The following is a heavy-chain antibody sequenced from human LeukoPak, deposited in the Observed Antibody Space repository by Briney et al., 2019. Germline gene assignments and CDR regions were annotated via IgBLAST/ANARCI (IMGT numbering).Heavy chain of an antibody. CDR3: ARRDEHYNRCGYLQH. V-gene: IGHV3-48*04. D-gene: IGHD2/OR15-2a*01. J-gene: IGHJ1*01. CDR2: INSDSSII. CDR1: GFTFSIYS. Sequence: GGSLTLSCAASGFTFSIYSMMWVSEAPRQGLEWVSYINSDSSIIYYADSVKGRFTISRDNANNSLYMQKISLRAEDTAVYYCARRDEHYNRCGYLQHWGQGTLVTVSS.